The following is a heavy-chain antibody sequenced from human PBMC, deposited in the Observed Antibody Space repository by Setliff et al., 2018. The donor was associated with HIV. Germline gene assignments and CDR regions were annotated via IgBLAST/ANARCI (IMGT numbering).Heavy chain of an antibody. CDR2: ISGSDNNT. V-gene: IGHV3-23*01. CDR3: AKEDSSTTSCPFDY. D-gene: IGHD2-2*01. CDR1: GFTFGSHA. J-gene: IGHJ4*02. Sequence: PGGSLSLSCVASGFTFGSHAMSWVRQSPGKGLEWVSSISGSDNNTYYADSVKGRLAISRDNSRNTLFLHMSSLRAEDTAVYYCAKEDSSTTSCPFDYWGQGIQVTVSS.